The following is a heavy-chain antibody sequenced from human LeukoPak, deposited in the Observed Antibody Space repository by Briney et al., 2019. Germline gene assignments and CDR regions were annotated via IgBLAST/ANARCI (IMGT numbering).Heavy chain of an antibody. CDR1: GFTFSSYG. CDR2: ISYDGSNK. Sequence: GGSLRLSCAASGFTFSSYGMHWVRQAPGKGLEWVAVISYDGSNKYYADSVKGRFTISRDNSKNTLYLQMNSLRAEDTAVYYCAKATRGGRRPSSSWYPPDYWGQGTLVTVSS. V-gene: IGHV3-30*18. D-gene: IGHD6-13*01. CDR3: AKATRGGRRPSSSWYPPDY. J-gene: IGHJ4*02.